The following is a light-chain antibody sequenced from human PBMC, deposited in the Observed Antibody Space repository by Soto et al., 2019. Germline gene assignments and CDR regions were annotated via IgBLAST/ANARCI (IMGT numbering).Light chain of an antibody. CDR3: GADHGGGSNFVYV. V-gene: IGLV9-49*01. J-gene: IGLJ1*01. CDR2: VGTGGSVG. Sequence: QPVLTQPPSASASLGSSVTLTCTLSSGYSNDKVDWYKQGPGKGPRFVMRVGTGGSVGSTGDGIPDRFSVLGSGLNRYLTINNIQEEDESDYYCGADHGGGSNFVYVFGTGTKLTVL. CDR1: SGYSNDK.